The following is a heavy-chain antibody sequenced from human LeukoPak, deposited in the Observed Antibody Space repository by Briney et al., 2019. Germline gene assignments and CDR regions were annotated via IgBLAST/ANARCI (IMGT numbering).Heavy chain of an antibody. D-gene: IGHD3-16*01. CDR1: GYSFTSYW. CDR2: IYPGDSDT. J-gene: IGHJ4*02. CDR3: ARHVVMATGRYSDY. Sequence: GASLQISCKGSGYSFTSYWIGWVRPLPGKGVEWMGIIYPGDSDTRYSPSFQGQVTISADKSINTAYLQWSSLKASDTALYYCARHVVMATGRYSDYWGQGTLVTVSS. V-gene: IGHV5-51*01.